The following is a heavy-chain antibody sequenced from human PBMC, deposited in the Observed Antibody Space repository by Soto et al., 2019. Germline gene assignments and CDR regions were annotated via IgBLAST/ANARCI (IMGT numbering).Heavy chain of an antibody. CDR3: ARQRGVEMGD. Sequence: GGSLKISCNASGYSFTSYWIGWVRQMPGKGLEWMAIIKPGDSDTRYSPSFQGQVTISADESITTAYLQWSSLKASDTAIYYCARQRGVEMGDWGQGTLVTVSS. J-gene: IGHJ4*02. CDR1: GYSFTSYW. CDR2: IKPGDSDT. V-gene: IGHV5-51*01. D-gene: IGHD3-16*01.